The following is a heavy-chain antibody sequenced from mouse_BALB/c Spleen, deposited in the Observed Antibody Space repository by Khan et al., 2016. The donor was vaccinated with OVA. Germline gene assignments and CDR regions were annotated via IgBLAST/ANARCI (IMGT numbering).Heavy chain of an antibody. J-gene: IGHJ2*01. Sequence: EVELVESGGGLVQPGGSLRLSCVISGFTFTDYYMTWVRQPPGEALEWLGFIANKADGYRTEYSASVKGRFTISRDTSQNILYLQMTTLRAEDSATYYCARDQVGSYFDYWGQGTTLTVSS. CDR2: IANKADGYRT. V-gene: IGHV7-3*02. CDR3: ARDQVGSYFDY. D-gene: IGHD4-1*02. CDR1: GFTFTDYY.